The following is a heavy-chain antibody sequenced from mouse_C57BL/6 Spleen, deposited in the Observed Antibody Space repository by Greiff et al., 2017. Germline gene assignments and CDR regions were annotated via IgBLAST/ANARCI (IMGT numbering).Heavy chain of an antibody. CDR3: ARSYDYDYAMDY. V-gene: IGHV1-39*01. CDR1: GYSFTDYN. CDR2: INPNYGTT. J-gene: IGHJ4*01. Sequence: LVESGPELVKPGASVKISCKASGYSFTDYNMNWVKQSNGKSLEWIGVINPNYGTTSYNQQFKGKATLTVDQSASTAYMQLNSLTSEDSAVYYCARSYDYDYAMDYWGQGTSATVSS. D-gene: IGHD2-4*01.